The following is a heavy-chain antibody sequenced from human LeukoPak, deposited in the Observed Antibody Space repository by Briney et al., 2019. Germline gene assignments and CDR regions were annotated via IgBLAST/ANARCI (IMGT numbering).Heavy chain of an antibody. CDR1: GGSISSYY. J-gene: IGHJ4*02. V-gene: IGHV4-59*12. CDR3: ARGGWVGFPFDY. CDR2: IYYSGST. Sequence: KPSETLSLTCTVSGGSISSYYWSWIRQPPGKGLEWIGYIYYSGSTNYNPSLKSRVTISVDTSKNQFSLKLSSVTAADTAVYYCARGGWVGFPFDYWGQGTLVTVSS. D-gene: IGHD1-26*01.